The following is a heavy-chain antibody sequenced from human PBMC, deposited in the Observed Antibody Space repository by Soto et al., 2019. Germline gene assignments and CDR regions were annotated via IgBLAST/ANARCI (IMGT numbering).Heavy chain of an antibody. V-gene: IGHV4-30-4*01. CDR1: GSSISDEYH. CDR3: DRQPKVTKTLRFLDS. D-gene: IGHD4-17*01. J-gene: IGHJ4*02. CDR2: ISYTGTT. Sequence: PSETLSLTCTVSGSSISDEYHWTWIRQSPAKGLEWIGYISYTGTTYYNPSLKSRVTISGDTSKNQFSLRMAPVTAADTAVYYCDRQPKVTKTLRFLDSWGQGSLVTVSS.